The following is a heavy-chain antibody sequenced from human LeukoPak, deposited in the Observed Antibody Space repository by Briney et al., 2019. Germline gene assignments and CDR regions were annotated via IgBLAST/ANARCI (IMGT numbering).Heavy chain of an antibody. Sequence: GGSLRLSCAASGFTFSSYAMSWVRQAPGKGLEWVSAISGSGGSTYYADSVKGRFTISRDNSKNTLYLQMNSLRAEDTAVYYCAKGRDYYYYYYMDVWGKGTTVTVSS. CDR2: ISGSGGST. CDR3: AKGRDYYYYYYMDV. V-gene: IGHV3-23*01. CDR1: GFTFSSYA. J-gene: IGHJ6*03.